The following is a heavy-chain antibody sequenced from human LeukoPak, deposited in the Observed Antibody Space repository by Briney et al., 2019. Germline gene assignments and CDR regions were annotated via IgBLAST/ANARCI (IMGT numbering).Heavy chain of an antibody. D-gene: IGHD3-3*01. CDR1: GFTFSSYA. V-gene: IGHV3-23*01. J-gene: IGHJ6*02. CDR2: ISGSGGST. Sequence: HPGGSLRLSCAASGFTFSSYAMHWVRQAPGKGLEWVSAISGSGGSTYYADSVKGRFTISRDNSKNTLYLQMNSLRAEDTAVYYCARNLRFLEWLFQTKDYYYYGMDVWGQGTTVTVSS. CDR3: ARNLRFLEWLFQTKDYYYYGMDV.